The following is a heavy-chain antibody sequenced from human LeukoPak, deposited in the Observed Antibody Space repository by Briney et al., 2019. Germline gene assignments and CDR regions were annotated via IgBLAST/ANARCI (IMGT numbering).Heavy chain of an antibody. J-gene: IGHJ4*02. D-gene: IGHD3-10*01. V-gene: IGHV1-2*02. Sequence: GASVTVSCKASGYTFTNYYIHWVRQAPGQGLEWMGWIHPRSGETNYAYKFRGRVTMTRDTSISTTYMDLGSLGSDDTAVYYCARDGEYGTGSYYRGCFDYWGQGTLVTVSS. CDR2: IHPRSGET. CDR3: ARDGEYGTGSYYRGCFDY. CDR1: GYTFTNYY.